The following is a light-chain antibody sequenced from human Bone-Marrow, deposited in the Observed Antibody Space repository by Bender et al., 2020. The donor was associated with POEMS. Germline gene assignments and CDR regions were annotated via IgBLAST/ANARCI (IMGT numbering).Light chain of an antibody. CDR2: KDT. J-gene: IGLJ3*02. CDR3: QSADSSGYYWV. V-gene: IGLV3-25*02. Sequence: SYELTQPPSVSVSPGQTARITCSGHALPSQYAFWFQQKPGQVPVLLIYKDTERASGIPDRFSGSTSGTTVTLTISGVQADDEADYYCQSADSSGYYWVFGGGTRLTVL. CDR1: ALPSQY.